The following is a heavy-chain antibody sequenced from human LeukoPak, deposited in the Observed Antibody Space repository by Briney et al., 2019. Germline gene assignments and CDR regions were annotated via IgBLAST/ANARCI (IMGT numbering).Heavy chain of an antibody. J-gene: IGHJ3*02. V-gene: IGHV4-59*08. CDR2: IYYSGST. CDR1: GGSISSYY. Sequence: PSETLSLTCTVSGGSISSYYWSWIRQPPGKGLEWIGYIYYSGSTNYNPSLKSRVTISVDTSKNQFSLKLSSVTAADTAVYYCARYKTISRPADSSDAFDIWGQGTMVTVSS. CDR3: ARYKTISRPADSSDAFDI. D-gene: IGHD3-3*01.